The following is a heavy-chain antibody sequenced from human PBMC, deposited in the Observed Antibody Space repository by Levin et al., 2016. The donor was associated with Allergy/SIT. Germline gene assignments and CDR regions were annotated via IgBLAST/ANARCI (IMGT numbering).Heavy chain of an antibody. V-gene: IGHV4-39*01. Sequence: WIRQPPGKGLEWIGSIYYSGTTYYNPSLKSRVTISVDTSKNQFSLKLNSVTAADTAVYYCARRASSPKYYYGMDVWGRGTTVTVSS. CDR2: IYYSGTT. CDR3: ARRASSPKYYYGMDV. D-gene: IGHD6-6*01. J-gene: IGHJ6*02.